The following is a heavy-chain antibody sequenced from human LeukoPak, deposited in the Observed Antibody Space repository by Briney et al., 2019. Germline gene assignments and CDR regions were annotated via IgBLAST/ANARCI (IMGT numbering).Heavy chain of an antibody. CDR1: GGSISSYY. Sequence: SETLSLTCTVSGGSISSYYWSWIRQPPGEGLEWIGYIYYSGSTNYNPSLKSRVTISVDTSKNQFSLKLSSVTAADTAVYYCARDRIAAARRYYYGMDVWGQGTTVTVSS. V-gene: IGHV4-59*01. D-gene: IGHD6-13*01. J-gene: IGHJ6*02. CDR2: IYYSGST. CDR3: ARDRIAAARRYYYGMDV.